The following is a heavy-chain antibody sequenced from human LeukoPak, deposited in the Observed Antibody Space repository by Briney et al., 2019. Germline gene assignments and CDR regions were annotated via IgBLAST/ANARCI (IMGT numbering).Heavy chain of an antibody. V-gene: IGHV4-4*07. Sequence: SGTLSLTCTVSGGSIGNYYWSWIRQPAGKGLEWIGRTHTSRSTNYNPSLKSRVTMSVDTSKSQFSLKLTSVTAADTAVYYCARGRWKAGMDSPYYFDYWGQGTLVTVSS. CDR2: THTSRST. J-gene: IGHJ4*02. D-gene: IGHD2-2*03. CDR1: GGSIGNYY. CDR3: ARGRWKAGMDSPYYFDY.